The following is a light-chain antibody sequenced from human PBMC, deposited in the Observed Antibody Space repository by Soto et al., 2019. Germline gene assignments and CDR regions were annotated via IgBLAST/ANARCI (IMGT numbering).Light chain of an antibody. Sequence: AIQLTQSPSSLSASVGDRVTINCRASQGISSALAWYQQKPGKAPKFLIYGASSLESGVPSRFSGSGSGTDFTRTISSLQPEDFATYSCQQFNSYPRTFGQGTKLEIK. CDR1: QGISSA. V-gene: IGKV1-13*02. CDR2: GAS. J-gene: IGKJ2*01. CDR3: QQFNSYPRT.